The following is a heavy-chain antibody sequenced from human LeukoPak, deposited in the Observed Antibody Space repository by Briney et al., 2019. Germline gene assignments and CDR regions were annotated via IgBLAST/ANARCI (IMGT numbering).Heavy chain of an antibody. CDR2: ISSSSTYI. V-gene: IGHV3-21*01. CDR3: AEDYDFWSGYPDDAFDI. D-gene: IGHD3-3*01. Sequence: GGSLRLSCAASGFNFSSYSMNWVRQAPGKGLEWVSSISSSSTYIYYADSVKGRFTISRDNSKNTLYLQMNSLRAEDTAVYYCAEDYDFWSGYPDDAFDIWGQGTMVTVSS. J-gene: IGHJ3*02. CDR1: GFNFSSYS.